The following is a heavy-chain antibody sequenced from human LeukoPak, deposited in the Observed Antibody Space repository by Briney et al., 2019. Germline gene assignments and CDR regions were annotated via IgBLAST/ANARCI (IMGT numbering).Heavy chain of an antibody. J-gene: IGHJ5*02. CDR3: ARGTYYYDSSGYYSNWFDP. D-gene: IGHD3-22*01. CDR1: GWALSGYY. V-gene: IGHV4-34*01. Sequence: KPSETLFLTCPVYGWALSGYYRGWVRQPPRKGLGLDGGNQYSGSTNYNPSLKSRVTISVDTSKNQFSLKLSSVTAADTAVYYCARGTYYYDSSGYYSNWFDPWGQGTLVTVSS. CDR2: QYSGST.